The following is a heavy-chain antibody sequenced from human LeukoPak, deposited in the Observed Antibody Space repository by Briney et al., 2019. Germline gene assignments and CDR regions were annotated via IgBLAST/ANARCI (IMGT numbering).Heavy chain of an antibody. D-gene: IGHD6-13*01. Sequence: ASVKVSCKASGYTFTSYDINWVRQATGQGLEWMGWMNPNSGNTGYAQKFQGRVTMTRNTSISTAYMELSRLRSDDTAVYYCARGSSWYPFDYWGQGTLVTVSS. CDR2: MNPNSGNT. CDR3: ARGSSWYPFDY. V-gene: IGHV1-8*01. J-gene: IGHJ4*02. CDR1: GYTFTSYD.